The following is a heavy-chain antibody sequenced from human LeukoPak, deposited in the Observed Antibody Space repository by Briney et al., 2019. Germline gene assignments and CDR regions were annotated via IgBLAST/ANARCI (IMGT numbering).Heavy chain of an antibody. CDR3: ATVGQLWFGESRGLGY. V-gene: IGHV1-24*01. D-gene: IGHD3-10*01. Sequence: ASVKVSCKVSGYTLTELSMHWVRQAPGKGLEWMGGFDPEDGETIYAQKFQGRVTMTEDTSTDTAYMELSSLRSEDTAVYYCATVGQLWFGESRGLGYWGQGTLVTVSS. J-gene: IGHJ4*02. CDR2: FDPEDGET. CDR1: GYTLTELS.